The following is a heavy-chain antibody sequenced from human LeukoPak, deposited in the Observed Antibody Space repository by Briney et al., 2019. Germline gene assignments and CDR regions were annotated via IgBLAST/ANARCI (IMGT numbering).Heavy chain of an antibody. D-gene: IGHD6-13*01. CDR2: IYYSGST. J-gene: IGHJ5*02. V-gene: IGHV4-59*08. CDR1: GGSLSSYY. CDR3: ARRVIAASGGGVWFDP. Sequence: PSETLSLTCTVTGGSLSSYYWSWIRQPPGKGLEWIGYIYYSGSTNYNPSLKSRVTISVDTSKNQFSLKLSSVTAADTAVYYRARRVIAASGGGVWFDPWGQGTLVTVSS.